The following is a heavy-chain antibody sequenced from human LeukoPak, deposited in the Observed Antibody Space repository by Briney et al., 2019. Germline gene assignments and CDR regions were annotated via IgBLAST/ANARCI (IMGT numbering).Heavy chain of an antibody. V-gene: IGHV1-8*02. J-gene: IGHJ3*02. CDR3: ARGYYYDSSGYYVNDAFDI. Sequence: ASVKVSCKASGGTFSSYAISWVRQAPGQGLEWMGIINPSGGSTSYAQKFQGRVTMTRNTSISTAYMELSSLRSEDTAVYYCARGYYYDSSGYYVNDAFDIWGQGTMVTVSS. CDR1: GGTFSSYA. CDR2: INPSGGST. D-gene: IGHD3-22*01.